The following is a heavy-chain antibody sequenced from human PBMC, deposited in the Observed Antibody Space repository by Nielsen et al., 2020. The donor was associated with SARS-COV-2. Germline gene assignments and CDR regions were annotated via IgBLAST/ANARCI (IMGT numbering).Heavy chain of an antibody. CDR3: ARDSYYDFWSGYGGNDAFDI. D-gene: IGHD3-3*01. J-gene: IGHJ3*02. Sequence: WVRQAPGQGLEWMGWMNPNSGNTGYAQKFQGRVTMTRNTSISTAYMELRSLRSDDTAVYYCARDSYYDFWSGYGGNDAFDIWGQGTMVTVSS. V-gene: IGHV1-8*01. CDR2: MNPNSGNT.